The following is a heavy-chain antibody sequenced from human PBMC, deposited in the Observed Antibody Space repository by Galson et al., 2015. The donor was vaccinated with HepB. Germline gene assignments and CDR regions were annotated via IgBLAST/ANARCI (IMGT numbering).Heavy chain of an antibody. CDR1: GFTFSDYY. CDR3: ARDRLYSSSSHSY. V-gene: IGHV3-11*01. Sequence: SLRLSCAASGFTFSDYYMSWIRQAPGKGLEWVSYISSSGSTIYYADSVKGRFTISRDNAKNSLYLQMNSLRAEDTAVYYCARDRLYSSSSHSYWGQGTLVTVSS. D-gene: IGHD6-13*01. J-gene: IGHJ4*02. CDR2: ISSSGSTI.